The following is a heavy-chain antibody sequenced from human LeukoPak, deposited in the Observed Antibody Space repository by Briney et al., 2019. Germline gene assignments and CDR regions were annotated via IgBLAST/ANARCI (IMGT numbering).Heavy chain of an antibody. CDR2: IKQDGSQR. J-gene: IGHJ4*02. CDR1: GFTFGRHW. V-gene: IGHV3-7*05. D-gene: IGHD4-17*01. Sequence: RAGGSLRLSCAASGFTFGRHWMSWVRQAPGKGPEWVANIKQDGSQRYYMDSVKGRFTISRDNARNSLDLQMSSLRAEDTAVYYCAREVYGDNYFDYWGQGTLVTVSS. CDR3: AREVYGDNYFDY.